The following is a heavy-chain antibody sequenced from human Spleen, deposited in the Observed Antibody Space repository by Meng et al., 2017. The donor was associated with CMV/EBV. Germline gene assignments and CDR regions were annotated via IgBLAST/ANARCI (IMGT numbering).Heavy chain of an antibody. CDR2: IYYSGST. V-gene: IGHV4-39*07. CDR1: GGSISSSNYF. D-gene: IGHD5-24*01. CDR3: ARDSPTQWSQLLNDAFDI. J-gene: IGHJ3*02. Sequence: SETLSLTCTVSGGSISSSNYFWAWIRQPPGKGLEWIGSIYYSGSTYYYPSLKSRVTISVDTSKNQFSLKVISVTAADTAVYYCARDSPTQWSQLLNDAFDIWGQGTMVTVSS.